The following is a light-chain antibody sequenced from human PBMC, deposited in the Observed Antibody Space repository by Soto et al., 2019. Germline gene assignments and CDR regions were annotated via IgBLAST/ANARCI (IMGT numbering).Light chain of an antibody. CDR1: HSDVGGYDR. Sequence: QSALTQPASVSASPGQSITIYCTGTHSDVGGYDRVSWSQQHPGKPPKLIIFEVSYRPLGVSNRFSGSKSGNTASLTISGLQPEDEDDYYCTSFTSTSTWVFGGGTKLTVL. V-gene: IGLV2-14*01. J-gene: IGLJ3*02. CDR3: TSFTSTSTWV. CDR2: EVS.